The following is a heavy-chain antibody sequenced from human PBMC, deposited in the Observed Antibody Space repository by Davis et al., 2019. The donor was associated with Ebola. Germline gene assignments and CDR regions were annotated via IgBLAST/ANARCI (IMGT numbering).Heavy chain of an antibody. Sequence: GESLKISCAASGFTFSSYSMNWVRQAPGKGLEWVSSISSSSSYIYYADSVKGRFTISRDNAKNSLYLQMNSLRAEDTPVYYCARDRADLYDYYGMDVWSQGTTVTVSS. CDR3: ARDRADLYDYYGMDV. V-gene: IGHV3-21*01. D-gene: IGHD4/OR15-4a*01. CDR1: GFTFSSYS. CDR2: ISSSSSYI. J-gene: IGHJ6*02.